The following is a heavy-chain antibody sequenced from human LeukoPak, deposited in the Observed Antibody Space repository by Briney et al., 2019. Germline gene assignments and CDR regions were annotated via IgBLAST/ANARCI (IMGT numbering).Heavy chain of an antibody. CDR3: ARENRSYGDYVALQH. CDR2: IIPIFGTA. Sequence: SVKVSCKASGGTFSSYAISWVRQAPGQGLEWMGGIIPIFGTANYAQKFRGRVTITADESTSTAYMELSSLRSEDTAVYYCARENRSYGDYVALQHWGQGTLVTVSS. V-gene: IGHV1-69*13. CDR1: GGTFSSYA. J-gene: IGHJ1*01. D-gene: IGHD4-17*01.